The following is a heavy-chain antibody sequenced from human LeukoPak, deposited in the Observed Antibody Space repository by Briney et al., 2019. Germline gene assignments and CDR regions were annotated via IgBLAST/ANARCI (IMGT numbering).Heavy chain of an antibody. CDR1: GGSFSGYH. J-gene: IGHJ4*02. CDR3: ARRGSGWYWAYYFDY. V-gene: IGHV4-34*01. Sequence: SETLSLTCAVYGGSFSGYHWSWIRQPPGKGLEWVGEINHSGSTNYNPSLKSRVTISVDTSKNQFSLKLSSVTAADTAVYYCARRGSGWYWAYYFDYWGRGTLVTVSS. CDR2: INHSGST. D-gene: IGHD6-19*01.